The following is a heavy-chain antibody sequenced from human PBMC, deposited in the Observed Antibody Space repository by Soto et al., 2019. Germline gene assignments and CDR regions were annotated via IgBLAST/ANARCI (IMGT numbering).Heavy chain of an antibody. CDR3: ARHLQPRTVAAATIHYYYYGMDV. Sequence: ASVRVSCKASGYTFTSYYMHWVRQAPGQGLEWMGIINPSGGSTSYAQKFQGRVTMTRDTSTSTVYMELSSLRSEDTAVYYCARHLQPRTVAAATIHYYYYGMDVWGQGTTVTVSS. V-gene: IGHV1-46*01. J-gene: IGHJ6*02. CDR1: GYTFTSYY. D-gene: IGHD6-25*01. CDR2: INPSGGST.